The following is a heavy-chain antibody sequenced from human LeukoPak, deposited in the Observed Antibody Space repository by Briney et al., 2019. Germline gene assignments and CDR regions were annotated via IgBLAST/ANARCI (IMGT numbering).Heavy chain of an antibody. CDR1: GFTFSSYE. CDR2: ISSSGSTI. CDR3: ARMDARTRAFDI. Sequence: GGSPRLSCAASGFTFSSYETNWVRQAPGKGLEWISYISSSGSTIYYADSVKGRFTCSRDNAKNSLYLQMNSLRADDTTVYYCARMDARTRAFDIWGQGTMVTVSS. J-gene: IGHJ3*02. V-gene: IGHV3-48*03. D-gene: IGHD3/OR15-3a*01.